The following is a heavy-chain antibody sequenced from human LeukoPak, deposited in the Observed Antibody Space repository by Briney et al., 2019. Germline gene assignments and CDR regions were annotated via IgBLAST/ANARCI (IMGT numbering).Heavy chain of an antibody. Sequence: ASVKVSCKASGYMFSKYGITWVRQAPGQGLEWMGWINPNNGHTNYAQKFQGRLTMTTDTSTSTAYMELRSLRSDDTAVYYCARASTALRVVTFDIWGQGTMVTVSS. CDR1: GYMFSKYG. D-gene: IGHD2-21*02. CDR3: ARASTALRVVTFDI. V-gene: IGHV1-18*01. CDR2: INPNNGHT. J-gene: IGHJ3*02.